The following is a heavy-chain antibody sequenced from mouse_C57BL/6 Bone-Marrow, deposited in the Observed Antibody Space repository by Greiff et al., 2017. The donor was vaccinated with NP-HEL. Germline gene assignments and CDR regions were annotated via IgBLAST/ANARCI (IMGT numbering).Heavy chain of an antibody. CDR1: GYTFTSYW. V-gene: IGHV1-7*01. CDR3: ARFYYGNCAWFAY. Sequence: VQLQQSGAELAKPGASVKLSCKASGYTFTSYWMHWVKQRPGQGLEWIGYINPSSGYTKYNQKFKDKATLTADKSSSTAYMQLSSLTYEDSAVYYCARFYYGNCAWFAYWGQGTLVTVSA. J-gene: IGHJ3*01. CDR2: INPSSGYT. D-gene: IGHD2-1*01.